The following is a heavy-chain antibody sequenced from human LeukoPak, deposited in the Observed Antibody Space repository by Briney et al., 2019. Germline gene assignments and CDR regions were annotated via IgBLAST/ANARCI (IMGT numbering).Heavy chain of an antibody. Sequence: ASVKVSCKASGYTFTGYYMHWVRQAPGQGLEWMGWINPNSGGTNYAQKFQGRVTMTRDRSISTAYMELNWLTSDDTAVYYCTRETGGSTLVTLPSDNWGQGTPVTVSS. J-gene: IGHJ4*02. V-gene: IGHV1-2*02. CDR2: INPNSGGT. CDR3: TRETGGSTLVTLPSDN. CDR1: GYTFTGYY. D-gene: IGHD4-23*01.